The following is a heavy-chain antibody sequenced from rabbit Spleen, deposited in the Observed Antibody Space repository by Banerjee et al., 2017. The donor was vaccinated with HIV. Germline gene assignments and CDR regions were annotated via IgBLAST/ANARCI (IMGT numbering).Heavy chain of an antibody. J-gene: IGHJ4*01. CDR3: AADIVGDASL. V-gene: IGHV1S43*01. Sequence: QEQLEESGGDLVQPGGTLTLTCKASGIDFSRGYWIHWVRQAPGKGLEWIACIYTGSGITAYASWVNGRFTISRSTSLNTVTLQLTSLTAADTATYFCAADIVGDASLWGPGTLVTVS. D-gene: IGHD6-1*01. CDR2: IYTGSGIT. CDR1: GIDFSRGYW.